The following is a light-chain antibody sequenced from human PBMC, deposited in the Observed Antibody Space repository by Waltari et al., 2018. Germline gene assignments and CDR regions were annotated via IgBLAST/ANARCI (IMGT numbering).Light chain of an antibody. CDR2: GAS. V-gene: IGKV1-39*01. CDR3: QQSYTSPYT. J-gene: IGKJ2*01. CDR1: QSISNS. Sequence: TCRESQSISNSLIWYQQKPGKAPKVLIFGASSLQSGVPSRFSGSGSGTDFTLTINSLQPEDFATYSCQQSYTSPYTFGQGTKLEI.